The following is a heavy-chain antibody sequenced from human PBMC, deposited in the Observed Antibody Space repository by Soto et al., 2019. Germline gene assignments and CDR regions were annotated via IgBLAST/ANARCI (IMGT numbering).Heavy chain of an antibody. CDR3: AKLWQQPYWYFDL. J-gene: IGHJ2*01. D-gene: IGHD6-13*01. CDR1: GFSFTNYA. Sequence: EVPLLESGGGLVQPGGSLRLSCEASGFSFTNYAISWVRQSPGKGLEWVSSVSGSGGGTYYADSVKGRFTISRDNSKDTLYLEMNSLRAEDTALYYCAKLWQQPYWYFDLWGRGTLVTVSS. V-gene: IGHV3-23*01. CDR2: VSGSGGGT.